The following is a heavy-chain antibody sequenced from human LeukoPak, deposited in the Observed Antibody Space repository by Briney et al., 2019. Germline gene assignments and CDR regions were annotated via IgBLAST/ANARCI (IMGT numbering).Heavy chain of an antibody. CDR2: LNPSGGSA. CDR3: ARGDIDY. J-gene: IGHJ4*02. V-gene: IGHV1-46*01. D-gene: IGHD2-15*01. CDR1: GYTFTTYY. Sequence: ASVKVSCKASGYTFTTYYMHWVRQVPGQGLEWMGVLNPSGGSASYAQNFQGRVTMTRDTSTSTVYMELSSLRSEDTAVYYCARGDIDYWGQGTLVIVSS.